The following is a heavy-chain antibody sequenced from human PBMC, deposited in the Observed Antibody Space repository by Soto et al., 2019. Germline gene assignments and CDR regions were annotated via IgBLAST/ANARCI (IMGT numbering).Heavy chain of an antibody. Sequence: QLQLVESGGGVVQPGGSLRLSCVASGFTFSSFSLHWVRQAPGQGLEWLALISYDGSSKYNADSVKGRFTISRENSNNTRYLQLSSLRPEDTAVYYCARTTAVAGTPEFDYWGQGALVPVSS. D-gene: IGHD6-19*01. J-gene: IGHJ4*02. CDR2: ISYDGSSK. V-gene: IGHV3-30-3*01. CDR1: GFTFSSFS. CDR3: ARTTAVAGTPEFDY.